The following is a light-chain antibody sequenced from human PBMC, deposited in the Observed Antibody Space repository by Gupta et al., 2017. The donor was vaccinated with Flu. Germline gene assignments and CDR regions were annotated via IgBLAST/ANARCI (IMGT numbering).Light chain of an antibody. V-gene: IGLV1-40*01. Sequence: QSVLPQPPPLSGAPGQRVPISCPGSSSNIGADYDVHWYQHFPGTAPKLLIYGNSNRPSGVPDRFSGSKSGTSASLAIAGLQAEEEADYYCQSYDGSLSGFVVFGGGTKLTVL. CDR3: QSYDGSLSGFVV. J-gene: IGLJ2*01. CDR1: SSNIGADYD. CDR2: GNS.